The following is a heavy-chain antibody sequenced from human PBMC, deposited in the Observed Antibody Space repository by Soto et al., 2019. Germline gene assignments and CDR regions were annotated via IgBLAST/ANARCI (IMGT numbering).Heavy chain of an antibody. V-gene: IGHV3-11*05. Sequence: GGSLRLSCAASGFTFSDYYMSWIRQAPGKGLEWVSYISSSSSYTNYADSVKGRFTISRDNAKNSLYLQMNSLRAEDTAVYYCARDLRNSLGIAAAGTGWFDPWGQGT. D-gene: IGHD6-13*01. J-gene: IGHJ5*02. CDR2: ISSSSSYT. CDR3: ARDLRNSLGIAAAGTGWFDP. CDR1: GFTFSDYY.